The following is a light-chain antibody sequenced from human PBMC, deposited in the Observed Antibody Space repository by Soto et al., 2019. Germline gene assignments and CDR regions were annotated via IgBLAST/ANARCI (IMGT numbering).Light chain of an antibody. CDR1: QSVSSY. CDR3: QQRSNWSRT. Sequence: EIVLTQSPATLSLSPGERATLSCRASQSVSSYLAWYQQKPGQAPRLLIYDASNRATGIPARFSGSGSGTDFTLTFSSPEPEDFAVYYCQQRSNWSRTFGQGTKVEIK. J-gene: IGKJ1*01. CDR2: DAS. V-gene: IGKV3-11*01.